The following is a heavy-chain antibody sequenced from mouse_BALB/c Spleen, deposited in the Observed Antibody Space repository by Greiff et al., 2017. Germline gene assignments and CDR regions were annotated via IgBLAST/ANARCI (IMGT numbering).Heavy chain of an antibody. V-gene: IGHV1-4*02. J-gene: IGHJ3*01. CDR1: GYTFTSYT. CDR3: ARVGGGSSLFAY. D-gene: IGHD1-1*01. Sequence: QVQLQQSAAELARPGASVKMSCKASGYTFTSYTMHWVKQRPGQGLEWIGYINPSSGYTEYNQKFKDKTTLTADKSSSTAYMQLSSLTSEDSAVYYCARVGGGSSLFAYWGQGTLVTVSA. CDR2: INPSSGYT.